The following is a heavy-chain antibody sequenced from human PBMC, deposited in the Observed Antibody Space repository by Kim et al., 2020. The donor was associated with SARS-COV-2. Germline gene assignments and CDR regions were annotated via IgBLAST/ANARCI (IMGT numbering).Heavy chain of an antibody. CDR2: T. J-gene: IGHJ2*01. Sequence: TYYTPSLKVSGTISVDTSKKQFSLRLSSVTAADAAVYYCARHLRNWYFDLWGRGTLVTVSS. V-gene: IGHV4-39*01. CDR3: ARHLRNWYFDL.